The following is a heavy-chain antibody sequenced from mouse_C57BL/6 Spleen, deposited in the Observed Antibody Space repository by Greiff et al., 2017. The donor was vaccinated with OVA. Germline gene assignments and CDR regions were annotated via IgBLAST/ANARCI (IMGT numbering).Heavy chain of an antibody. V-gene: IGHV1-82*01. D-gene: IGHD1-1*01. Sequence: QVQLQQSGPELVKPGASVKISCKASGYAFSSSWMNWVKQRPGKGLEWIGRIYPGDGDTNYNEKFKDKATLTADKSSSTVYMELSRLTSEDSAVYFCARHERSSHYYAMDYWGQGTSVTVSS. CDR1: GYAFSSSW. CDR2: IYPGDGDT. CDR3: ARHERSSHYYAMDY. J-gene: IGHJ4*01.